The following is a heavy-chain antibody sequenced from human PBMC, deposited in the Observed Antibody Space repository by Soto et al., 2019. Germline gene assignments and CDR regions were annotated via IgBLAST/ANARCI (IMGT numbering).Heavy chain of an antibody. CDR1: GGSISSSSYY. CDR2: IYYSGST. V-gene: IGHV4-39*01. J-gene: IGHJ6*02. D-gene: IGHD3-10*01. Sequence: SETLSLTYTVSGGSISSSSYYWGWIRQPPGNGLEWIGSIYYSGSTYYNPSLKSRVTISVDTSKNQFSLKLSSVTAADTAVYYCARRPFLLWFGESIYYYYGMDVWGQGTTVT. CDR3: ARRPFLLWFGESIYYYYGMDV.